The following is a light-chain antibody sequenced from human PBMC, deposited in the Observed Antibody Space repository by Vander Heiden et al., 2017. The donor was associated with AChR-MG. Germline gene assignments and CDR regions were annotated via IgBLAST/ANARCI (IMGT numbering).Light chain of an antibody. CDR1: SSDVGDYIS. V-gene: IGLV2-14*03. Sequence: QSALTQPASVSGSPGQSITTSCTGTSSDVGDYISVSWYQQHPGKAPKLMIYDVSNRPSGVSNRFSGSKSGNTASLTISGLQAEDEADYYCSSYTSSSTWVFGGGTKLTVL. J-gene: IGLJ3*02. CDR3: SSYTSSSTWV. CDR2: DVS.